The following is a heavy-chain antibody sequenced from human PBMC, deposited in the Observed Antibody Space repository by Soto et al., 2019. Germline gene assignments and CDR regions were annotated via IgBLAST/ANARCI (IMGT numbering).Heavy chain of an antibody. CDR3: ARDGYNWNNYYYYYGMDV. J-gene: IGHJ6*02. CDR2: ISSSGSTI. Sequence: GGSLRLSCAASGFTFSSYEMNWVRQAPGKGLEWVSYISSSGSTIYYADSAKGRFTISRDNAKNSLYLQMNSLRAEDTAVYYCARDGYNWNNYYYYYGMDVWGQGTTVTVSS. D-gene: IGHD1-20*01. V-gene: IGHV3-48*03. CDR1: GFTFSSYE.